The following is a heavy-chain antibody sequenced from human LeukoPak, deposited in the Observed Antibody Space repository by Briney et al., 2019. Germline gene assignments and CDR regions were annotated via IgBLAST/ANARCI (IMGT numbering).Heavy chain of an antibody. CDR2: ISSSGSTI. J-gene: IGHJ3*02. V-gene: IGHV3-11*01. D-gene: IGHD1-26*01. CDR3: AKTMRGSSIYDAFDI. Sequence: GGSLRLSCAASGFTFSDYYMSWIRQAPGKGLEWVSYISSSGSTIYYADSVKGRFTISRDNSKNTLYLQMNSLRAEDTAVYYCAKTMRGSSIYDAFDIWGQGTMVTVSS. CDR1: GFTFSDYY.